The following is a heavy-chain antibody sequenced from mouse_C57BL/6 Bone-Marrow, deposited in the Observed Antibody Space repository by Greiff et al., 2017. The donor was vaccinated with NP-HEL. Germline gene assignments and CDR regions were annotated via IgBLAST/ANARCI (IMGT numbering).Heavy chain of an antibody. CDR2: INPNNGGT. J-gene: IGHJ2*01. Sequence: EVQLQQSGPELVKPGASVKMSCKASGYTFTDYNMHWVKQSHGKSLEWIGYINPNNGGTSYNQKFKGKATLTVNKSSSTAYMELRSLTSEDSAVYYCASCYYYGFDYWGQGTPLTVSS. V-gene: IGHV1-22*01. CDR3: ASCYYYGFDY. D-gene: IGHD1-1*01. CDR1: GYTFTDYN.